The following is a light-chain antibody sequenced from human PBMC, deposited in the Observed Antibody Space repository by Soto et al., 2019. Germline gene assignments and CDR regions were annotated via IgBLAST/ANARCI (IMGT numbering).Light chain of an antibody. CDR1: QTIRSNY. CDR3: QQYGSSPWT. J-gene: IGKJ1*01. Sequence: ETVLTQSPATLSLSPGERATLSCRASQTIRSNYLAWYRQTPGQAPRLLIYGASNRATGIADRFSGSGSGTDFTLLISRLEPEYFALYSFQQYGSSPWTFGQGTKLEIK. CDR2: GAS. V-gene: IGKV3-20*01.